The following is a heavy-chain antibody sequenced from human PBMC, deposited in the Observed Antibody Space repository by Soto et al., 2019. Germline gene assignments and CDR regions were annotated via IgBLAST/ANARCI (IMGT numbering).Heavy chain of an antibody. V-gene: IGHV3-53*01. CDR1: GFTVSSNY. CDR3: VRPVVAETYDAFDI. J-gene: IGHJ3*02. CDR2: IYSGGST. D-gene: IGHD2-15*01. Sequence: LRLSCAASGFTVSSNYMRWVRQAPGKGLEWVSVIYSGGSTYYADSVKGRFTISRDNAKKSLYLQMNNLRAEDTAIYYCVRPVVAETYDAFDIWGQGTMVTVSS.